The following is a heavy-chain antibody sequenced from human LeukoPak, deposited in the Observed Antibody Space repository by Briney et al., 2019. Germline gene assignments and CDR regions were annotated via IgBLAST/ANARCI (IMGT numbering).Heavy chain of an antibody. CDR3: ARQYSSGWYDAFDI. CDR2: MNPNSGNT. D-gene: IGHD6-19*01. J-gene: IGHJ3*02. CDR1: GGTFSSYG. Sequence: ASVKVSCKASGGTFSSYGISWVRQATGQGLEWMGWMNPNSGNTGYAQKFQGRVTMTRNTSISTAYMELSSLRSEDTAVYYCARQYSSGWYDAFDIWGQGTMVTVSS. V-gene: IGHV1-8*02.